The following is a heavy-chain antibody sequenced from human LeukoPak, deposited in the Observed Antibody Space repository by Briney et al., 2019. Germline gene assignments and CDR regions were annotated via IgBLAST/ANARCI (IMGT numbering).Heavy chain of an antibody. D-gene: IGHD2-2*01. CDR1: GFSFSSFA. V-gene: IGHV3-23*01. J-gene: IGHJ4*02. Sequence: GGSLRLSCADSGFSFSSFAMTWVRQAPGKGLEWVSVICGGGGSTTYADAVKGRFTISRDDSKNTVYLQMNSLRADDTAVYYGAKNDTSLGGLYYWGQGTLVS. CDR3: AKNDTSLGGLYY. CDR2: ICGGGGST.